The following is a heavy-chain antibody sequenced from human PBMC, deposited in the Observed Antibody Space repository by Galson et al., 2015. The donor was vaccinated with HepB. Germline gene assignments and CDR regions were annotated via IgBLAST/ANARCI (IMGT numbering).Heavy chain of an antibody. CDR2: ISWNSGSI. D-gene: IGHD4-11*01. V-gene: IGHV3-9*01. J-gene: IGHJ6*02. Sequence: SLRLSCAASGFNFADFAMHWVRQVPGKGLEWVSGISWNSGSIGHADSVKGRFTISRDNAKNSLHLQMNSLRVEDTALYYCTKGHYYNYPYVHYYYAMDVWGQGTTITVSS. CDR1: GFNFADFA. CDR3: TKGHYYNYPYVHYYYAMDV.